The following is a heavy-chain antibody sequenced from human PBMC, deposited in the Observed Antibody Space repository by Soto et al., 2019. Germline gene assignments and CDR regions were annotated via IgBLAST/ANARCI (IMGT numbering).Heavy chain of an antibody. CDR2: IYHSGST. V-gene: IGHV4-30-2*01. J-gene: IGHJ3*02. D-gene: IGHD4-17*01. Sequence: PSETLSLTCTVSGGSISSYSWSWIRQPPGKGLEWIGYIYHSGSTYYNPSLKSRVTISVDRSKNQFSLKLSSVTAADTAVYYCARIYGDGAFDIWGQGTMVTVSS. CDR1: GGSISSYS. CDR3: ARIYGDGAFDI.